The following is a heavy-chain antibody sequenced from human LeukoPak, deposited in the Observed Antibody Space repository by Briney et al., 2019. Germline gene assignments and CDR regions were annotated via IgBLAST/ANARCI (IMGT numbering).Heavy chain of an antibody. CDR2: MNPNSGYT. Sequence: ASVKVSCKASGYTFTSYDINWVRQATGQGLEWMGWMNPNSGYTGYAQKFQGRVTMTRNTSISTAYMELSSLRSEDTAVYYCARTYGDYPKNFDYWGQGTLVTVSS. D-gene: IGHD4-17*01. CDR3: ARTYGDYPKNFDY. V-gene: IGHV1-8*01. CDR1: GYTFTSYD. J-gene: IGHJ4*02.